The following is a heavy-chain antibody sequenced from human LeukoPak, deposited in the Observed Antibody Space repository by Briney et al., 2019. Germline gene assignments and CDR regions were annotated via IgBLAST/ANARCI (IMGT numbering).Heavy chain of an antibody. V-gene: IGHV3-11*04. CDR3: ARDSVTTVTTHDY. Sequence: GGSLRLSCAASGFTFSDYYMSWIRQAPGKGLEWVSYISSSGSTIYYADSVKGRFTISRDNAKNSLYLQMNSLRAEDTAVYYCARDSVTTVTTHDYWGQGTLVTVSS. J-gene: IGHJ4*02. D-gene: IGHD4-17*01. CDR1: GFTFSDYY. CDR2: ISSSGSTI.